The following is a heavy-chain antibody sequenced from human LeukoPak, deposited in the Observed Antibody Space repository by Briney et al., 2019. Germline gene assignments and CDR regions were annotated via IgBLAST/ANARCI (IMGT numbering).Heavy chain of an antibody. D-gene: IGHD3-10*02. CDR2: IKQDGSEK. CDR1: GFTFISYC. J-gene: IGHJ6*04. Sequence: GGSLRLSCAASGFTFISYCMSWVRQAPGKGLEWVANIKQDGSEKYYVDSVKGRFTISRDNAKNSLYLQMNSLRAEDTAVYYCAELGITMIGGVWGKGTTVTISS. CDR3: AELGITMIGGV. V-gene: IGHV3-7*01.